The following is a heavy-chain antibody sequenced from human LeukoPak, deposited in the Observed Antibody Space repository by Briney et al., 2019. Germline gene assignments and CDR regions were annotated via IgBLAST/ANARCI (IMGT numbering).Heavy chain of an antibody. CDR3: ARDHHLDY. V-gene: IGHV3-30-3*01. J-gene: IGHJ4*02. Sequence: GRSLRLSCAASGFTFSSYAMHWVRQAPGKGLEWVAVISYDGSNKYYADSVKGRFTISRDNSKNTPYLQMNSLRAEDTAVYYCARDHHLDYWGQGTLVTVSS. CDR2: ISYDGSNK. CDR1: GFTFSSYA. D-gene: IGHD1-14*01.